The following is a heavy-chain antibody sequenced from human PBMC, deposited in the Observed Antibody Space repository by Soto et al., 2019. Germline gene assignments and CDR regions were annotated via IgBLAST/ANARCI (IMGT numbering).Heavy chain of an antibody. V-gene: IGHV1-8*01. CDR2: MNPNSGNT. J-gene: IGHJ6*03. CDR3: ARVFRYSGYDFYYYYYYMDV. CDR1: GYTFTSYD. D-gene: IGHD5-12*01. Sequence: ASVKVSCKASGYTFTSYDINWVRQATGQGLEWMGWMNPNSGNTGYAQKFQGRVTMTRNTSISTAYMELSSLRSEDTAVYCCARVFRYSGYDFYYYYYYMDVWGKGTTVTVSS.